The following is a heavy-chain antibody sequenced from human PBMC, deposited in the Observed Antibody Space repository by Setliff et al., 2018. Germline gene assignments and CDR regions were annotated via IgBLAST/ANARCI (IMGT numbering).Heavy chain of an antibody. CDR1: GGYIGGTSYY. Sequence: SETLSLTCIVSGGYIGGTSYYWGWIRQPPGKGLEWIGSIHFRGTTYYNPSLNSQVTISVDTSKNQFSLNLNSVTAADTAVYYRARVGVTSGWAYWGLGTLVTVSS. J-gene: IGHJ4*02. V-gene: IGHV4-39*01. CDR3: ARVGVTSGWAY. CDR2: IHFRGTT. D-gene: IGHD6-19*01.